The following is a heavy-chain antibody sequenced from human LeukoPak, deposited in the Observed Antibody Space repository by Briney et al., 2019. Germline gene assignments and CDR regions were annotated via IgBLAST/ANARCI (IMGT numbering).Heavy chain of an antibody. CDR2: IHYTGST. V-gene: IGHV4-59*01. J-gene: IGHJ4*02. CDR1: SGSISTYY. CDR3: ARSSGSRYYIDY. D-gene: IGHD1-26*01. Sequence: SETLSPTCTVSSGSISTYYWTWIRQPPGKRLEWIGFIHYTGSTNYNPSLKSRVTISVDTSKNQFSLKLNSVTAADTAVYYCARSSGSRYYIDYWGQGTLVTVSS.